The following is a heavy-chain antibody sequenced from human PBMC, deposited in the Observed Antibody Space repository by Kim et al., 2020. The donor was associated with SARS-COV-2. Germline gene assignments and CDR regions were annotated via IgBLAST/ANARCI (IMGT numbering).Heavy chain of an antibody. D-gene: IGHD3-10*01. CDR3: ARGRSADY. J-gene: IGHJ4*02. CDR1: GFTFSTYW. Sequence: GGSLRLSCAASGFTFSTYWMSWVRQAPGKGLEWVASTKEDGSEKKYVDSVKGRLTISRDNAKNSLYLQMNSLRVEDTAVYYCARGRSADYWGQGTLVTVS. V-gene: IGHV3-7*03. CDR2: TKEDGSEK.